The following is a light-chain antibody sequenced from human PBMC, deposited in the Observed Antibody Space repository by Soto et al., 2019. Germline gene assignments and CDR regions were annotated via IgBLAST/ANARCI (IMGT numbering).Light chain of an antibody. J-gene: IGKJ5*01. CDR1: QSVSSSY. CDR2: GAS. CDR3: QQYDNLPPIT. Sequence: EIVLTQSPGTLSLSQGETATLSCRASQSVSSSYLAWYQQKPGQAPRLLIYGASSRATGIPDRFSGSGSGTDFTLTISSLQPEDIATYYCQQYDNLPPITFGQGTRLEI. V-gene: IGKV3-20*01.